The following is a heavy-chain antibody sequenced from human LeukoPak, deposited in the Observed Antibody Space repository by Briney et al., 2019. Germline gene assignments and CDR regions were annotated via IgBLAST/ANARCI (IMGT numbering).Heavy chain of an antibody. V-gene: IGHV3-30*02. CDR1: GFTFSSYG. CDR2: IRYDGSNK. J-gene: IGHJ4*02. D-gene: IGHD3-10*01. Sequence: PGGSLRLSCAASGFTFSSYGMHWVRQAPGKGLEWVAFIRYDGSNKYYADSVKGRFTISRDNSKNTLYLQMNSLRAEDTAVYYCANGLAGVRGVIGIDYWGQGTLVTVSS. CDR3: ANGLAGVRGVIGIDY.